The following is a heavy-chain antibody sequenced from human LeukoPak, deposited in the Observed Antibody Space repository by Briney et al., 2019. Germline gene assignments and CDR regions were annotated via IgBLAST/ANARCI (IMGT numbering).Heavy chain of an antibody. V-gene: IGHV1-69*13. CDR1: GYTFTSYY. D-gene: IGHD2-21*02. CDR3: ARGDLAYCAGDCYSAYYFDY. CDR2: IIPIFGAA. Sequence: SVKVSCKASGYTFTSYYMHWVRRAPGQGLEWMGGIIPIFGAANYAQKFQGRVTITADESTSTAYMELSSLRSEDTAVYYCARGDLAYCAGDCYSAYYFDYWGQGTLVTVSS. J-gene: IGHJ4*02.